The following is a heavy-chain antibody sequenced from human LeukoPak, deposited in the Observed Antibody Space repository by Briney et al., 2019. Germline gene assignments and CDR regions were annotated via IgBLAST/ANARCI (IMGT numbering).Heavy chain of an antibody. CDR1: GGTFISYT. V-gene: IGHV1-69*02. Sequence: SVKVSCKASGGTFISYTIRWVRQARGQGEEWMGRIIPILGIANYAQKFQGRVTITAAKSTSTAYMELSSLRSEDTAVYYCARGGVAVAGPFDYWGQGTLVTVSS. J-gene: IGHJ4*02. CDR2: IIPILGIA. D-gene: IGHD6-19*01. CDR3: ARGGVAVAGPFDY.